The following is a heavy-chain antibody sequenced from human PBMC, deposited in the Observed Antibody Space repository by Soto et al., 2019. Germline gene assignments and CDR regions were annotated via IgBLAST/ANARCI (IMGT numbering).Heavy chain of an antibody. J-gene: IGHJ6*02. CDR3: ARRRGALRILYYYGMDV. CDR2: IYYSGST. Sequence: SETLPVTCTGSGGSISSYSWSWIRQPPGKGLQWIGYIYYSGSTNYNPSLRSRVTISVDTSKNQFSMKLSSVPAADTAVYYCARRRGALRILYYYGMDVWGQSTTVTVS. V-gene: IGHV4-59*01. D-gene: IGHD1-26*01. CDR1: GGSISSYS.